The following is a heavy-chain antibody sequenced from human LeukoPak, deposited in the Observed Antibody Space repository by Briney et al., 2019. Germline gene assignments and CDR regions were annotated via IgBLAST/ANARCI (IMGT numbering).Heavy chain of an antibody. CDR1: GDNVSSDSAA. CDR3: ARDQGQQWLVMDY. V-gene: IGHV6-1*01. Sequence: SQTLSLTCAISGDNVSSDSAAWNWIRQSPSRGLEWLGRTYYRSKWYNDYAVSVKSRITINPDTSKNQLSLQLNSVTPEDTAVYYCARDQGQQWLVMDYWGQGTLVTVSS. J-gene: IGHJ4*02. D-gene: IGHD6-19*01. CDR2: TYYRSKWYN.